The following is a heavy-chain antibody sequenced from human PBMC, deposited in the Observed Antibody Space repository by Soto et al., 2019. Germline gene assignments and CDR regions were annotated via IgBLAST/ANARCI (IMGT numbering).Heavy chain of an antibody. J-gene: IGHJ4*02. V-gene: IGHV1-8*01. CDR3: ARVFYGGNEFDY. D-gene: IGHD4-17*01. CDR2: MNPNSGNT. Sequence: ASVKVSCKSSGYTFTSYDINWVRQATGQGLEWMGWMNPNSGNTGYAQKFQGRVTMTRNTSISTAYMELSSLRSEDTAVYYCARVFYGGNEFDYWGQGTLVTVSS. CDR1: GYTFTSYD.